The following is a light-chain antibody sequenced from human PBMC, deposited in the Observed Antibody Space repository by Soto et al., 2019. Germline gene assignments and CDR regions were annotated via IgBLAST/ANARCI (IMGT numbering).Light chain of an antibody. CDR1: QDISTE. V-gene: IGKV1-6*01. Sequence: AIQMTQSPSSLSVSVGDRVTITCRASQDISTELGWYQQKPGKAPRLLIYGAFSLQSGVPSRFSGSGSGTDFTLTISSLQPDDFATYYCLQDFKYPRTFGQGTKVEVK. CDR3: LQDFKYPRT. J-gene: IGKJ1*01. CDR2: GAF.